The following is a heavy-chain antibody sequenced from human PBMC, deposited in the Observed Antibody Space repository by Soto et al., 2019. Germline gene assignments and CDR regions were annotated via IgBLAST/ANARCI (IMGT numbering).Heavy chain of an antibody. CDR1: GGSVNRGGYS. Sequence: SETLSLTCAVSGGSVNRGGYSWSWIRQTPGKGLEWLAYIYRTGHTIYNPSLNSRATISLDEPNNQSSLHLTSVTAADTAVYYCARSIVTPSAMFDHWGQGLLVTSP. V-gene: IGHV4-30-2*01. CDR2: IYRTGHT. D-gene: IGHD2-2*01. J-gene: IGHJ5*02. CDR3: ARSIVTPSAMFDH.